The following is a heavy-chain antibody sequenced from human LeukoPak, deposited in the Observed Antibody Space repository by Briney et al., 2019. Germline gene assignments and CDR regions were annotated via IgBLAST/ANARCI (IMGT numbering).Heavy chain of an antibody. CDR1: GFTFSSYA. D-gene: IGHD3-22*01. V-gene: IGHV3-23*01. CDR2: IRGSGGST. Sequence: GGSLRLSCAASGFTFSSYAMSWVRQAPGKGLEWVSAIRGSGGSTYYADSVKGRFTISRDNSKNTLYLQMNSLRAEDTAVYYCAKGDKRITMIVVVIPFDYWGQGTLVTVSS. CDR3: AKGDKRITMIVVVIPFDY. J-gene: IGHJ4*02.